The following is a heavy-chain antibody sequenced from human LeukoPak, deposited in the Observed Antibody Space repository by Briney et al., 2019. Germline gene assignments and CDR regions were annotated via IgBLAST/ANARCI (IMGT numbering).Heavy chain of an antibody. CDR2: IYYSGST. Sequence: SETLSLTCTVSGGSISSYYWSWIRQPPGKGLEWIGYIYYSGSTNYNPSLKSRVTISVDTSKNQFSLKLSSVTAADTAVYYCARAPPRDYYGSGSYDYWGLGTLVTVSS. V-gene: IGHV4-59*01. D-gene: IGHD3-10*01. CDR1: GGSISSYY. J-gene: IGHJ4*02. CDR3: ARAPPRDYYGSGSYDY.